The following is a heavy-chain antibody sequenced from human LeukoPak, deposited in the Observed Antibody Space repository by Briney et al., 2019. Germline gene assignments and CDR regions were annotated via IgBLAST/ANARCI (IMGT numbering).Heavy chain of an antibody. D-gene: IGHD4-17*01. CDR2: IDPGDSRT. J-gene: IGHJ6*02. CDR1: GYSFTTYW. V-gene: IGHV5-51*01. Sequence: GESLKISCKGSGYSFTTYWIGWVRQMPGKGLEWMGIIDPGDSRTRYSPTFQGQVTISADKSVSTAFLQWSSLKASDTAMYFCATMTTVTRGDYYYFGMDVWGQGTTVTV. CDR3: ATMTTVTRGDYYYFGMDV.